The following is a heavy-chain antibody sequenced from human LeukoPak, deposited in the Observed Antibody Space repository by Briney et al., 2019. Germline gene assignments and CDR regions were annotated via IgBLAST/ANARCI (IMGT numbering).Heavy chain of an antibody. D-gene: IGHD3-3*01. CDR3: ARDPPYYDFWSGYPIFDY. J-gene: IGHJ4*02. CDR1: GYTSTSYD. CDR2: ISAYNGNT. V-gene: IGHV1-18*01. Sequence: ASVKVSCNASGYTSTSYDINWVRQAPGQGLEWLGWISAYNGNTNYAQKLQGRVTMTTDTSTSTAYMELRSLRSDDTAVYYCARDPPYYDFWSGYPIFDYWGQGTLVTVSS.